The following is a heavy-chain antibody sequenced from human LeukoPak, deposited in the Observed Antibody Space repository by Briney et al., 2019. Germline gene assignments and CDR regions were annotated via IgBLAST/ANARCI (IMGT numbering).Heavy chain of an antibody. Sequence: PGGSLRLSCAASGITFTDHGLSWVRQAPGKGLEWVSAISGSGGSTYYADSVKGRFTISRDNSKNTLYLQMNSLRAEDTAVYYCAKEWGGYPFGLCDYWGQGTLVTVSS. CDR2: ISGSGGST. CDR1: GITFTDHG. D-gene: IGHD3-16*01. CDR3: AKEWGGYPFGLCDY. J-gene: IGHJ4*02. V-gene: IGHV3-23*01.